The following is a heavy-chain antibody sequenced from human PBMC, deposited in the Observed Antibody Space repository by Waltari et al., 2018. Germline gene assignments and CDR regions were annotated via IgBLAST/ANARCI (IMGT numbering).Heavy chain of an antibody. CDR1: GGSSSAFY. D-gene: IGHD6-13*01. V-gene: IGHV4-34*01. J-gene: IGHJ4*02. CDR2: IYHGGST. CDR3: AREGRAAAGTDY. Sequence: QVHLQQSGAGLLRPSQTLSLTCTVYGGSSSAFYWSWIRQAPGKGLEWLGEIYHGGSTNYNPSLKSRVTISVDTSKNQFSLKLSSVTAADTAVHYCAREGRAAAGTDYWSQGTLVTVSS.